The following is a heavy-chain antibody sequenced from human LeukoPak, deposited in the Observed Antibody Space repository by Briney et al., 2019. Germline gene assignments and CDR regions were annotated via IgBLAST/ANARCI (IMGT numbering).Heavy chain of an antibody. CDR2: INPNSGGT. Sequence: ASVKVSCKASGYTFTGYYMHWVRQAPGQGLEWMGWINPNSGGTNYAQKFQGWVTMTRDTFISTAYMELSRLRSDDTAVYYCARGRGYCSGGSCYSGDTYFDYWGQGTLVTVSS. D-gene: IGHD2-15*01. J-gene: IGHJ4*02. CDR1: GYTFTGYY. V-gene: IGHV1-2*04. CDR3: ARGRGYCSGGSCYSGDTYFDY.